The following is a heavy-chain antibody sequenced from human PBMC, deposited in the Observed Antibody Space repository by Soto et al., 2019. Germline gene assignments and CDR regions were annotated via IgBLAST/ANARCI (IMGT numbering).Heavy chain of an antibody. CDR2: IYYSGST. J-gene: IGHJ5*02. Sequence: SETLSLTCTVSGGSISSGGYYWSWIRQHPGKGLEWIGYIYYSGSTYYNPSLKSRVTISVDTSKNQFSLKLSSVTAADTAVYYCAREVVVVPAASIPNWFDPWGQGTLVTVSS. CDR3: AREVVVVPAASIPNWFDP. CDR1: GGSISSGGYY. D-gene: IGHD2-2*01. V-gene: IGHV4-31*03.